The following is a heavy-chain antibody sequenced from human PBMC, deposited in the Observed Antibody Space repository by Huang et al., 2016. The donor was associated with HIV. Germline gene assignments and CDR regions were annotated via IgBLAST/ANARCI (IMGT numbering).Heavy chain of an antibody. D-gene: IGHD7-27*01. CDR3: ARGTRLTGLWYFDL. Sequence: EVQLVESGGGLVQPGGSLRLSCAASGCTFSGYWMRWVRQAPGKGWVCVARINGDGRSTNYSDSVKGRFIIFRDNAKNTLYLQVNSLRAEDTAVYYCARGTRLTGLWYFDLWGRGTLVMVSS. J-gene: IGHJ2*01. CDR1: GCTFSGYW. V-gene: IGHV3-74*01. CDR2: INGDGRST.